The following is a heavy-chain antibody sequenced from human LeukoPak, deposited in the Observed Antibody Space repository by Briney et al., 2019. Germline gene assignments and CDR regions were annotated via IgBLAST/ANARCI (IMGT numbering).Heavy chain of an antibody. CDR3: ARPSGIAVAGTGWNYYYYGMDV. Sequence: GGSLRLSCAASGFTFSSYGMHWVRQAPGKGLQWVAVIWYNGSNKYYADSGKGRFTISRDNSKNTLYLQMNSLRAEDTAVYYCARPSGIAVAGTGWNYYYYGMDVWGQGTTVTVSS. CDR1: GFTFSSYG. CDR2: IWYNGSNK. J-gene: IGHJ6*02. V-gene: IGHV3-33*01. D-gene: IGHD6-19*01.